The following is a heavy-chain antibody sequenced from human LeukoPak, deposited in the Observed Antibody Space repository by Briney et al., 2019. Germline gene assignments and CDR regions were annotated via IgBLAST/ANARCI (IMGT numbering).Heavy chain of an antibody. D-gene: IGHD6-13*01. CDR2: ISDSGTST. CDR3: AREYSSSWYRD. J-gene: IGHJ4*02. CDR1: GFTFSSYA. Sequence: GGSLRLSCAASGFTFSSYAMSWVRQAPGKGLEWVSAISDSGTSTYYADSVKGRFTISRDNSKNTLYLQMNSLRAEDTAVYYCAREYSSSWYRDWGQGTLVTVSS. V-gene: IGHV3-23*01.